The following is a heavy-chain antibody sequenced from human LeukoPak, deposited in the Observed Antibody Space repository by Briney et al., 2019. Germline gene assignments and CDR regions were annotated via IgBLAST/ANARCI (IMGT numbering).Heavy chain of an antibody. CDR1: GYTFTSYA. Sequence: GASVKVSCKASGYTFTSYAMNWVRQAPGQGLEWMGWINTNTGNPTYAQGFTGRFVFSLDTSVSTAYLQISSLKAEDTAVYYCARDMWLVVSRIAADAPPGYWGQGTLVTVSS. V-gene: IGHV7-4-1*02. CDR3: ARDMWLVVSRIAADAPPGY. CDR2: INTNTGNP. D-gene: IGHD6-13*01. J-gene: IGHJ4*02.